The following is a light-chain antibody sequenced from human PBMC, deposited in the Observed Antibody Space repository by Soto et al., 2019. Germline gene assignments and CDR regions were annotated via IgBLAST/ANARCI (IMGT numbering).Light chain of an antibody. J-gene: IGKJ1*01. CDR2: GAS. Sequence: EIVLTQSPGTLSLSPGERATLSCRASQSVSSSYLAWYQQKPGQAPRLLIYGASSMATGIPDRFSVSGSGTDFTLSISGLETEDFAVYYCQQYGSSPWTFGQGTKVEIK. CDR3: QQYGSSPWT. CDR1: QSVSSSY. V-gene: IGKV3-20*01.